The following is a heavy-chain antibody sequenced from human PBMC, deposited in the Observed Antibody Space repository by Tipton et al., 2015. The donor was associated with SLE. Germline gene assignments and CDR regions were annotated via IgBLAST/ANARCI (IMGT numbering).Heavy chain of an antibody. CDR3: ARGGPDYGDYFADAFDT. CDR2: ISPSGGST. CDR1: GYTFTSYY. V-gene: IGHV1-46*01. Sequence: QSGAEVKRPGASVKVSCKASGYTFTSYYMHWVRQAPGQGLEWMGIISPSGGSTTYAQRFQGRITMTRDTSTSAVYMQLNSLRSEDTAVYSCARGGPDYGDYFADAFDTWGEGTMVTVSS. D-gene: IGHD4-17*01. J-gene: IGHJ3*02.